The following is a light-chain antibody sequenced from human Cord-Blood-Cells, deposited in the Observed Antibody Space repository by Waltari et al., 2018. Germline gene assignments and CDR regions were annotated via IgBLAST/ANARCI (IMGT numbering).Light chain of an antibody. J-gene: IGLJ1*01. Sequence: QSALTQPASVSGSPGQSITISCTGTSSDVGSYNLVSWYQPHPGKAPKLMIYEGSKRPSGVSNHFSGSKSGNTASLTISGLQAEDEADYYCCSYAGSSLPYVFGTGTKVTVL. CDR3: CSYAGSSLPYV. CDR2: EGS. V-gene: IGLV2-23*01. CDR1: SSDVGSYNL.